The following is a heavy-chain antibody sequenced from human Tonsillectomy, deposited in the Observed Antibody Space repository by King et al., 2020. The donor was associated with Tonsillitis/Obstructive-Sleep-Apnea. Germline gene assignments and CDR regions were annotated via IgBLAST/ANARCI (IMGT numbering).Heavy chain of an antibody. CDR1: GFTFRSYS. D-gene: IGHD3-22*01. CDR2: ISTSSTYI. CDR3: ARDVSNYYDSSGYNRFFDY. V-gene: IGHV3-21*01. Sequence: VQLVESGGGLVKPGGSLRLSCAASGFTFRSYSMNWVRQAPGKGLEWGSSISTSSTYIDYADSLKGRFAISRDNARNSLYLQMNSLRAEDTAVYYCARDVSNYYDSSGYNRFFDYWGQGTLGTVSS. J-gene: IGHJ4*02.